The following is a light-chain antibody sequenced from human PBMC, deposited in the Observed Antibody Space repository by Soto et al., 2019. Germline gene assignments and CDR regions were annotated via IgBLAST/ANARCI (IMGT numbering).Light chain of an antibody. CDR2: DVF. Sequence: EFVLTQSPATLSLSPGERATLSCRASQSVSSYLAWYQQKPGQAPRLLIYDVFNRATGIPARFSGSGSGTDFTLTISSLQSEDFAVYYCQQYHDWPLTFGGGTKVDI. V-gene: IGKV3-11*01. CDR1: QSVSSY. J-gene: IGKJ4*01. CDR3: QQYHDWPLT.